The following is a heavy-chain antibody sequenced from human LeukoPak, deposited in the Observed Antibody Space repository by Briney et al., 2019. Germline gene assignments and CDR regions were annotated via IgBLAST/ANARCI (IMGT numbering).Heavy chain of an antibody. CDR1: GGSISGGY. CDR3: ARYNNFDYHFDC. J-gene: IGHJ4*02. CDR2: VLTSGST. D-gene: IGHD4-11*01. V-gene: IGHV4-4*07. Sequence: SETLSLTCTVSGGSISGGYWSWIRQPAGKGLEWIGRVLTSGSTIYNPSLKSRVTISVDTSKNQFSLRLSSVTAADTAVYYCARYNNFDYHFDCWGQGTLVTVSS.